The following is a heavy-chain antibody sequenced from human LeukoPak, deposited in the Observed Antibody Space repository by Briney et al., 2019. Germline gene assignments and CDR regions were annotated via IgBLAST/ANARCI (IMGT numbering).Heavy chain of an antibody. CDR1: GASINNNF. J-gene: IGHJ4*01. V-gene: IGHV4-59*08. D-gene: IGHD3-22*01. Sequence: SETLSLTCTVSGASINNNFWTWIRQPPGKGLEWIGYICSSGSANYNPSLKSRVIISGDTSKNQISLNLTSVTAADTAVYFCARHRDYYDTWGHGTPVTVSS. CDR2: ICSSGSA. CDR3: ARHRDYYDT.